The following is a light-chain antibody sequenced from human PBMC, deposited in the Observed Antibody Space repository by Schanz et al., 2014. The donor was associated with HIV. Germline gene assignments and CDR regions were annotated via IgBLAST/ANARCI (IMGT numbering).Light chain of an antibody. J-gene: IGKJ2*01. CDR1: QSIGSW. CDR3: QQTYSVPPT. Sequence: DVQMTQSPSTLSASVGDRLTITCRASQSIGSWLAWYQQKPGKAPKVLIYKASTLESGVPSRFSGSGSGTDFTLTISSLQPEDYATYYCQQTYSVPPTFGQGTKLEIK. V-gene: IGKV1-5*03. CDR2: KAS.